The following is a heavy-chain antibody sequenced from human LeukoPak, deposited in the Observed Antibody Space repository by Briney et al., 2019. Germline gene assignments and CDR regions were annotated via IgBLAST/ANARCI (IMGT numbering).Heavy chain of an antibody. J-gene: IGHJ1*01. CDR1: GGSISTYS. Sequence: SETLSLTCTVSGGSISTYSWSWIRQPPGKGLEWIGCRYDGGRDLYNPSLKSRVTISVDASEKHISLSLRSVTAADTAIYYCANTTRVAPDGRAEYFQHWGQGTLVTVSS. V-gene: IGHV4-59*01. CDR3: ANTTRVAPDGRAEYFQH. CDR2: RYDGGRD. D-gene: IGHD5-24*01.